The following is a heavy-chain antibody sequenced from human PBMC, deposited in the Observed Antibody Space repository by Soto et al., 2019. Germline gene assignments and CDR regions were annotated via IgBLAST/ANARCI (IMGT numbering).Heavy chain of an antibody. CDR3: GRSGFSGYTRWGFDF. CDR1: GFSLSTSGVD. CDR2: ISWDDDK. D-gene: IGHD5-12*01. J-gene: IGHJ4*02. V-gene: IGHV2-5*02. Sequence: QITLKESGPTLVKPTQTLTLTCTFSGFSLSTSGVDVGWIRQPPGKALEWLALISWDDDKRYSPSLKSRLTITEDTSTNQVVLRMTNMAPVDTATYYCGRSGFSGYTRWGFDFWGQGTLVTVSS.